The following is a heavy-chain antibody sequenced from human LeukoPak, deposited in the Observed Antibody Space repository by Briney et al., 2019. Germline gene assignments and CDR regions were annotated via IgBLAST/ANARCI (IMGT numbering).Heavy chain of an antibody. CDR3: ARSGGGSTLYFDY. Sequence: GASVKVSCKASGYTFTSYGISWVRQAPGQGLEWMGWISACNGNTNYAQKLQGRVTITADESTSTAYMELSSLRSEDTAVYYCARSGGGSTLYFDYWGQGTLVTVSS. CDR2: ISACNGNT. V-gene: IGHV1-18*01. CDR1: GYTFTSYG. J-gene: IGHJ4*02. D-gene: IGHD2-15*01.